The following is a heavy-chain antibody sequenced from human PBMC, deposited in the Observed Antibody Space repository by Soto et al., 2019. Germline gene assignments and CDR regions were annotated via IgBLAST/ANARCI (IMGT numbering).Heavy chain of an antibody. J-gene: IGHJ4*02. CDR1: GFTFSSHS. D-gene: IGHD6-19*01. Sequence: EVQLVESGGGLVQPGGSLRLSCAASGFTFSSHSMNWVRQAPGKGLEWVSYISSSGSSSYINYADSVKGRFTISRDNAKNTLYLQMNSLRADDTAVYYCVSASGWTYYFDYWGQGALVTVSS. CDR3: VSASGWTYYFDY. CDR2: ISSSGSSSYI. V-gene: IGHV3-21*01.